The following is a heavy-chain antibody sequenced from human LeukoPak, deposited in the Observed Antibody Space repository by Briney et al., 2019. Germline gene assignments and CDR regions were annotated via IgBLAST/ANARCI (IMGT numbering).Heavy chain of an antibody. J-gene: IGHJ4*02. CDR1: GVSISPYY. D-gene: IGHD3-16*01. CDR2: IYYSGTT. CDR3: ARHGGSHFLY. V-gene: IGHV4-59*08. Sequence: SETLSLTCTVSGVSISPYYWSWIRQPPRKGLECLAYIYYSGTTNYNPSLMSRVTISVDTSKSQFSLKLDSVTAADTAVYYCARHGGSHFLYWGQGILVTVSS.